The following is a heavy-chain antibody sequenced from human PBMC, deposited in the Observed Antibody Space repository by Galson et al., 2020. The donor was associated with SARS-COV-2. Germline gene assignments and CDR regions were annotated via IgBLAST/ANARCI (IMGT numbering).Heavy chain of an antibody. CDR1: GGSFSGYY. D-gene: IGHD2-21*02. Sequence: SETLSLTCAVYGGSFSGYYWSWIRQPPGKGLEWIGEINSSGSTNYNPSLKSRVTISVDTSKNHFSLKLSSVTAADTAVYYCAREENFFLVGTATRMCYFDYWGLGTLATGSS. V-gene: IGHV4-34*01. CDR2: INSSGST. J-gene: IGHJ4*02. CDR3: AREENFFLVGTATRMCYFDY.